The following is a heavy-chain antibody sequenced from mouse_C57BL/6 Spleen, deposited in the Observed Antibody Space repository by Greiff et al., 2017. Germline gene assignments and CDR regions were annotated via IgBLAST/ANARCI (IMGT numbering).Heavy chain of an antibody. D-gene: IGHD2-1*01. Sequence: VQLQQSGAELVRPGTSVKLSCKASGYTFTSYWMHWVKQRPGQGLEWIGVIDPSDSYTNYNQKFKGKATLTVDTSSSTAYMQLSSLTSEDSAVYYYAREDDYGNYGLLFDYWGQGTTLTVSS. CDR1: GYTFTSYW. CDR2: IDPSDSYT. J-gene: IGHJ2*01. CDR3: AREDDYGNYGLLFDY. V-gene: IGHV1-59*01.